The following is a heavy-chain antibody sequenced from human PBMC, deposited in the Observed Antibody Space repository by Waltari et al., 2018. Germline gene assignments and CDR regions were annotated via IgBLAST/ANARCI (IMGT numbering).Heavy chain of an antibody. Sequence: QVQLVQSGAEVKKPGSSVKVSCKASGGTFSSYTIGWVRQAPGQGLEWMGRIIPILGIANYAQKFQGRVTITADKSTSTAYMELSSLRSEDTAVYYCARGDCSGGSCYYPTLGDYWGQGTLVTVSS. CDR3: ARGDCSGGSCYYPTLGDY. V-gene: IGHV1-69*02. D-gene: IGHD2-15*01. CDR2: IIPILGIA. CDR1: GGTFSSYT. J-gene: IGHJ4*02.